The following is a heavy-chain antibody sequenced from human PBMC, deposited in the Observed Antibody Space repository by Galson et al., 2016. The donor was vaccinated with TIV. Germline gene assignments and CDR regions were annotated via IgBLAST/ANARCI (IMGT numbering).Heavy chain of an antibody. J-gene: IGHJ6*02. CDR2: IKQTGSEK. CDR3: ARQYYFYSYGMDV. CDR1: GFTFSTYG. V-gene: IGHV3-7*01. Sequence: SLRLSCAASGFTFSTYGMHWVRQAPGKGLEWVASIKQTGSEKYYVDSVKGRFTISRDNAKKSLYLQMNSLGAEDTAVYYCARQYYFYSYGMDVWGQGTAVTVSS.